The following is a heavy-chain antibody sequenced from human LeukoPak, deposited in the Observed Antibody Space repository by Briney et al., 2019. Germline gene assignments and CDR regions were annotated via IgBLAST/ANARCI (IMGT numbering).Heavy chain of an antibody. J-gene: IGHJ5*02. V-gene: IGHV1-18*01. CDR2: ISAYIGNT. Sequence: GASVKVSCKPSRYTLHRYGIRWVRQAPGHPLEWMGWISAYIGNTNHAQKLQGTVAMTTDTSTSTAYMELRSLRSDDTAVYYCARDRYYYDSSGYDNWFVPWGQGTLVTVSS. D-gene: IGHD3-22*01. CDR1: RYTLHRYG. CDR3: ARDRYYYDSSGYDNWFVP.